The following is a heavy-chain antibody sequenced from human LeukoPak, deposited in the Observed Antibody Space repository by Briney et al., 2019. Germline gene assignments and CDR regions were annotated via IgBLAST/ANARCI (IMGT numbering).Heavy chain of an antibody. D-gene: IGHD2-8*02. Sequence: PGGSLRLSCEASGFTFSTYAMSWVRQPPGKGLQWVSGISGSDSGTYYTDSVKGRFTISRDNSKNTVYPEIDNLRAEGTAVYYCAKCMSGTGVCLNFDSWGQGILVTVSS. CDR2: ISGSDSGT. CDR1: GFTFSTYA. V-gene: IGHV3-23*01. CDR3: AKCMSGTGVCLNFDS. J-gene: IGHJ4*02.